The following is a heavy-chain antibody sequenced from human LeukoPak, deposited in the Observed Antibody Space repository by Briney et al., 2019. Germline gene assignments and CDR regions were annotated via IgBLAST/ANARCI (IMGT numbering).Heavy chain of an antibody. CDR3: ARVYCSSTSCYPDY. D-gene: IGHD2-2*01. CDR2: IYYSGST. V-gene: IGHV4-59*01. CDR1: GGSISSYY. J-gene: IGHJ4*02. Sequence: SETLSLTCTVWGGSISSYYWSWIRQPPGKGLEWIVYIYYSGSTNYNPSLKSRVSISVDTSKNQFCLKLSSVTAADTAVYYCARVYCSSTSCYPDYWGQGTLVTVSS.